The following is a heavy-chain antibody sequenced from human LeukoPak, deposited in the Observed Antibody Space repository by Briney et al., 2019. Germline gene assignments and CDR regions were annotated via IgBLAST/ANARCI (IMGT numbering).Heavy chain of an antibody. D-gene: IGHD2-15*01. CDR2: ISYDGSIK. J-gene: IGHJ6*03. CDR1: GFTFSGYG. CDR3: AKVVSNEYCSGGSCYSDYYMDV. Sequence: GGSLRLSCAASGFTFSGYGMHWVRQAPGKGLEWVAVISYDGSIKYYADSVKGRFTISRDNSKNTLYLQMNSLRAEDTAVYYCAKVVSNEYCSGGSCYSDYYMDVWGKGTTVTISS. V-gene: IGHV3-30*18.